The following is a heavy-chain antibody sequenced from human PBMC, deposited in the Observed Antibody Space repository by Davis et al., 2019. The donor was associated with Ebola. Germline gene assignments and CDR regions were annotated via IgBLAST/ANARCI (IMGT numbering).Heavy chain of an antibody. J-gene: IGHJ4*02. D-gene: IGHD7-27*01. V-gene: IGHV3-7*01. Sequence: GGSLRLSCEASGFTFTDHWLSWVRQAPGKGLEWVANIKQDGSEKYYVDSVKGRFTISRDNAKNSLYLQMNSLRDEDTAVYYCATDRNWDFDYWGQGTLVTVSS. CDR1: GFTFTDHW. CDR3: ATDRNWDFDY. CDR2: IKQDGSEK.